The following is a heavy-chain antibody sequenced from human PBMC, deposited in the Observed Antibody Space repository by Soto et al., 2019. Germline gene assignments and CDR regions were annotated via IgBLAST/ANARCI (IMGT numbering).Heavy chain of an antibody. CDR3: ARDSARTRNFDY. V-gene: IGHV1-69*13. J-gene: IGHJ4*02. CDR1: GGTFSSDA. Sequence: SVKVSCKASGGTFSSDAISWVRQAPGQGLEWMGVIIPIFGTANYAQKFQGRVTITEDESTSTAYMELSSLRSEDTAVYYCARDSARTRNFDYWGQGTLVTVSS. CDR2: IIPIFGTA.